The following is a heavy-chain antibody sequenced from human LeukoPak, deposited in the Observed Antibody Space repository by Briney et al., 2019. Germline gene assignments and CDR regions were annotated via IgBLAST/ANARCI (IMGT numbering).Heavy chain of an antibody. Sequence: GGSLRLSCAASGFTFSDYYMSWIRQAPGKGLEWVSYISSSGSTIYYADSVKGRFTISRGNAKNSLYLQMNSLRAEDTAVYYCARDRVVVVPAAISYYYYYYGMDVWGQGTTVTVSS. CDR3: ARDRVVVVPAAISYYYYYYGMDV. CDR1: GFTFSDYY. D-gene: IGHD2-2*02. J-gene: IGHJ6*02. CDR2: ISSSGSTI. V-gene: IGHV3-11*01.